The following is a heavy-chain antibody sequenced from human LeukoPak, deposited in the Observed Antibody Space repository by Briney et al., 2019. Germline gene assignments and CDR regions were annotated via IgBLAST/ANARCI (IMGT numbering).Heavy chain of an antibody. J-gene: IGHJ3*02. CDR3: AADRGWDYGSGSGFDI. D-gene: IGHD3-10*01. V-gene: IGHV1-58*02. Sequence: SVTVSCKSSGFTFTISAMQWVRQARGQRLEWIGWIVVGSGNTNYAQKFQERVTITRDMSTSTAYMELSSLRSEDTAVYYCAADRGWDYGSGSGFDIWGQGTMVTVSS. CDR1: GFTFTISA. CDR2: IVVGSGNT.